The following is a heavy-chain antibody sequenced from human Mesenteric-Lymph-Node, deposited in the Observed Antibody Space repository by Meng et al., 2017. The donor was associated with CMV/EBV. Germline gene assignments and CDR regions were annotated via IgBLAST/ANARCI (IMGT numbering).Heavy chain of an antibody. Sequence: YTFPAYFIHWVRQAPGQGLEWMGRINPDSGGTIYAQNFQGRVTVTRDTSISTAYMKLSSLTSDDTAVYYCTRDRVLLWFGESESHFDSWGQGTLVTVSS. CDR2: INPDSGGT. CDR1: YTFPAYF. J-gene: IGHJ4*02. CDR3: TRDRVLLWFGESESHFDS. V-gene: IGHV1-2*06. D-gene: IGHD3-10*01.